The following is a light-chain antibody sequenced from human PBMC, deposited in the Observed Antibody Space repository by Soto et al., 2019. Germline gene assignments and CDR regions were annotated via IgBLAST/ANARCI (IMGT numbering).Light chain of an antibody. J-gene: IGLJ2*01. CDR1: TSDVGSYNL. Sequence: QSVLTQPASVSRSPGQSITISCTGTTSDVGSYNLVSWYQQHPGKAPKLIIYEVSERPSGVSTRFSGSKSGNMASLTISGLQAEDEAEYYCCSYATPRQFGGGTKVTVL. V-gene: IGLV2-23*02. CDR3: CSYATPRQ. CDR2: EVS.